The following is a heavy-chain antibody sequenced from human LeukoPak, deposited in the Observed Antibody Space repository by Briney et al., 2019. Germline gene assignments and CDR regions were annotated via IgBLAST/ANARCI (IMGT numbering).Heavy chain of an antibody. J-gene: IGHJ6*03. D-gene: IGHD2-15*01. V-gene: IGHV1-69*05. CDR3: ASTRGDNYYYYMDV. CDR2: SIPIFGTA. Sequence: ASEKVSCTASGGTFTSYAISWVRQAPGQGLEWMGGSIPIFGTANYAQKFQGRVTITTDESTSTAYMELSSLRSEDTAVYYCASTRGDNYYYYMDVWGKGTTVTVS. CDR1: GGTFTSYA.